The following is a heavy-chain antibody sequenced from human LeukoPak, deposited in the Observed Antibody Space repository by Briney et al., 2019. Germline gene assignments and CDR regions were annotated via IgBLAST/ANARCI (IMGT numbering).Heavy chain of an antibody. V-gene: IGHV4-39*01. CDR1: GGSLNSSPNR. Sequence: TSETLSLTCSVSGGSLNSSPNRWGWIRHPPGQGLEWIGSISYTGGTYYNPSLKSRVTVSLDTSKKQFSLRLSSVTPADTAVYYCARHTKPCSGGSCNFDFWGQGSLVTVSS. CDR3: ARHTKPCSGGSCNFDF. D-gene: IGHD2-15*01. CDR2: ISYTGGT. J-gene: IGHJ4*02.